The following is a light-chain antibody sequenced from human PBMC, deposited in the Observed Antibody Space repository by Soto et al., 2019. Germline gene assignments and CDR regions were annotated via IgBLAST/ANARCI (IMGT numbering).Light chain of an antibody. V-gene: IGKV3-11*01. CDR1: QTVSNY. CDR3: QQRMNWPLT. J-gene: IGKJ5*01. Sequence: EIVLTQSPATLSLSPGERATLSCRASQTVSNYLLWYQQKPGQAPRLLIYDASNGATGIPARFSGSGSETDFTLTISSLEPEDVAVYYCQQRMNWPLTFGQGTRLEIK. CDR2: DAS.